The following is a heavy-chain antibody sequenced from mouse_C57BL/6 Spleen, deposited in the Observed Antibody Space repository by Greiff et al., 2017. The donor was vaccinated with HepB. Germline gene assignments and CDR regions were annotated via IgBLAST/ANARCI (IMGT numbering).Heavy chain of an antibody. D-gene: IGHD1-1*01. J-gene: IGHJ3*01. V-gene: IGHV1-54*01. CDR1: GYAFTNYL. Sequence: VQLQESGAELVRPGTSVKVSCKASGYAFTNYLIEWVKQRPGQGLEWIGVINPGSGGTNYNEKFKGKATLTADKSSSTAYMQLSSLTSEDSAVYFCARQTTVVPLAYWGQGTLVTVSA. CDR2: INPGSGGT. CDR3: ARQTTVVPLAY.